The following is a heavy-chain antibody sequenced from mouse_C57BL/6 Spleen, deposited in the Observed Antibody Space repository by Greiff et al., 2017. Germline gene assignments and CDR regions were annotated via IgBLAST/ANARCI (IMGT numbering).Heavy chain of an antibody. D-gene: IGHD1-1*01. CDR3: ARTFIPDYYAMDY. Sequence: QVQLQQSGPGLVAPSQSLSITCTVSGFSLTSYAISWVRQPPGQGLEWLGVIWTGGGTNYNSALKSRLSISIDNSKSQGFLNMNSLQTDDTARYYGARTFIPDYYAMDYWGQGTSVTVSA. CDR1: GFSLTSYA. CDR2: IWTGGGT. V-gene: IGHV2-9-1*01. J-gene: IGHJ4*01.